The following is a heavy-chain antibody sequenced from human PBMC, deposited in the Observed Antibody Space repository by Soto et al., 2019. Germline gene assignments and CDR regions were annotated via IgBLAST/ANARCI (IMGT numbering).Heavy chain of an antibody. CDR1: GGSISSSSYY. CDR2: IYYSGST. V-gene: IGHV4-39*01. Sequence: SETLSLTCTVSGGSISSSSYYWGWIRQPPGKGLEWIGSIYYSGSTYYNPSLKSRVTISVDTSKNQFSLKLSSVTAADTAVYYCARHGADDMGGREVWGQGTLVTVSS. J-gene: IGHJ4*02. D-gene: IGHD3-16*01. CDR3: ARHGADDMGGREV.